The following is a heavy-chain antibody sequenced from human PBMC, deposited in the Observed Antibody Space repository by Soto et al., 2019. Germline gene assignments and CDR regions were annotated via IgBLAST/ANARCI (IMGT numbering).Heavy chain of an antibody. J-gene: IGHJ3*01. Sequence: QVQLVQSGGEVKKPGASVRVSCKASGYTFTHYYIHWVRQAPGQGLEWMGVINPTGGRASYAPKFQGRVNLTRDTSTSTAYMELSSLRSDDTAVYFCSRLTTMVREINDDPFDFWGQGTLVTVSS. CDR2: INPTGGRA. CDR1: GYTFTHYY. D-gene: IGHD3-10*01. V-gene: IGHV1-46*03. CDR3: SRLTTMVREINDDPFDF.